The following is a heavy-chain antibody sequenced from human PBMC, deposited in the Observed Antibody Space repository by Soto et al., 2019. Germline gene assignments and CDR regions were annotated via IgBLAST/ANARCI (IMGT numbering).Heavy chain of an antibody. V-gene: IGHV4-31*03. J-gene: IGHJ4*02. CDR2: TFHSGST. CDR1: GGAISSGGYH. Sequence: QVHLQESGPGLVKPSQTLSLTCNVSGGAISSGGYHWSWIRQYPGKGLEWIGHTFHSGSTNYNPSLQRRLTISVDTSKNQFSLHLISVTAADTAVYFCARGGVVTRQFDSWGQGTLVTVSS. CDR3: ARGGVVTRQFDS. D-gene: IGHD2-21*02.